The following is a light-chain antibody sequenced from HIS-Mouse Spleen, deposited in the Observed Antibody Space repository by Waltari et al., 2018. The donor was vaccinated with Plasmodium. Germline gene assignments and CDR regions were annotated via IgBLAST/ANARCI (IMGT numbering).Light chain of an antibody. CDR2: QDS. J-gene: IGLJ2*01. CDR3: QAWDSSTAV. V-gene: IGLV3-1*01. Sequence: SYELTQPPSVSVSPGPPASITCSGAKSGDKYACWYQQKPGQSPVLVIYQDSKRPSGIPERFSGSNSGNTATLTISGTQAMDEADYYCQAWDSSTAVFGGGTKLTVL. CDR1: KSGDKY.